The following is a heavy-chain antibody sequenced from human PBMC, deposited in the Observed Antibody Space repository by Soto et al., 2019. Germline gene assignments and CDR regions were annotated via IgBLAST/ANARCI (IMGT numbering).Heavy chain of an antibody. CDR3: AREVVPAPVDFYYYDIDF. Sequence: QVQLQESGPGLVKPSQTLSLTCTVSGGFISSGDYYWNWIRQLPGKGLEWIGYIEHSGSSFYNPALKGRVALALETSTNQFSLKQNSVTAADTAVYYCAREVVPAPVDFYYYDIDFWGKGTPVTVSS. J-gene: IGHJ6*03. CDR2: IEHSGSS. V-gene: IGHV4-31*03. CDR1: GGFISSGDYY. D-gene: IGHD2-2*01.